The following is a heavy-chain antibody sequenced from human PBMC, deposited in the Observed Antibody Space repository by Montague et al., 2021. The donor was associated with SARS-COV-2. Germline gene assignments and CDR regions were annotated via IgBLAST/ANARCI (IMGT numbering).Heavy chain of an antibody. CDR2: TYYRSRWYD. V-gene: IGHV6-1*01. CDR3: ARGNWEKVTGTTSDYLHYFDR. D-gene: IGHD1-7*01. J-gene: IGHJ4*02. CDR1: GDSVSSSSVA. Sequence: CAISGDSVSSSSVAWNWIRQSPSRGLEWLGRTYYRSRWYDDYAASVKGRITMNPDTAKNHFSLQLNSVTPEDTAVYYCARGNWEKVTGTTSDYLHYFDRWGQGTLVTVSS.